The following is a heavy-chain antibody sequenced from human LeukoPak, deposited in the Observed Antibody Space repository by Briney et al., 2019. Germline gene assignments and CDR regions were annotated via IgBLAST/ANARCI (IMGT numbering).Heavy chain of an antibody. CDR1: GFTFRSYA. CDR3: LRGDVRDY. D-gene: IGHD2-21*01. Sequence: GGSLRLSCAASGFTFRSYAMSWVREAPGKGLEWVSAISTSGGSTYYADSVKGRLTISRDNSKDTLFLQMNSLRAENTAVYYCLRGDVRDYWGQGTLVTASS. J-gene: IGHJ4*02. V-gene: IGHV3-23*01. CDR2: ISTSGGST.